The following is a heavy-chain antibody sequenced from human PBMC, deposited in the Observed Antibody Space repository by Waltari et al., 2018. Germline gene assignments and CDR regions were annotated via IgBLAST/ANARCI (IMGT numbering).Heavy chain of an antibody. Sequence: QVQLQQWGAGLLKPSETLSLTCAVYGGSFSGYYWSWIRQPPGKGLEWIGEINHSGSTNYNPSLKSRVTISVDTSKNQFSLKLSSVTAADTAVYYCANDGPTAAADLWGQGTLVTVSS. D-gene: IGHD6-13*01. V-gene: IGHV4-34*01. CDR2: INHSGST. CDR1: GGSFSGYY. J-gene: IGHJ5*02. CDR3: ANDGPTAAADL.